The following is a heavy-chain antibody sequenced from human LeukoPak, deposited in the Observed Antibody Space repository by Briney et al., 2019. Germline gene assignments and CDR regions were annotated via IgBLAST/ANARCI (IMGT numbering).Heavy chain of an antibody. J-gene: IGHJ4*02. CDR1: GFTFSSYA. D-gene: IGHD3-10*01. CDR2: ISYDGSNK. CDR3: ARGSMVRGVIDY. V-gene: IGHV3-30*04. Sequence: GGSLRLSCAASGFTFSSYAMHWVRQAPGKGLEWVAVISYDGSNKYYADSVKGRFTISRDNSKNTLYLQMNGLRAEDTAVYYCARGSMVRGVIDYWGQGTLVTVSS.